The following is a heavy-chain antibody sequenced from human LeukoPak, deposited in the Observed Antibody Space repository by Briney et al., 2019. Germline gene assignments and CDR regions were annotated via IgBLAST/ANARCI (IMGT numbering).Heavy chain of an antibody. CDR2: IYPGDSGP. Sequence: GESLKISCKVSGYSFTSYCIGWVRQMPGKGLEWMGIIYPGDSGPTYSPSFQSQVIISVDKSINTAYPQWSSLQASDTAMYYCGMSGDRVPLQDDVFDVWGQGTMVTVST. J-gene: IGHJ3*01. V-gene: IGHV5-51*01. D-gene: IGHD1-26*01. CDR1: GYSFTSYC. CDR3: GMSGDRVPLQDDVFDV.